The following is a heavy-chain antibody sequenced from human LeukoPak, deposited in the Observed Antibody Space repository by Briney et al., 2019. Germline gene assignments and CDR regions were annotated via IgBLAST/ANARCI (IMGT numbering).Heavy chain of an antibody. CDR1: GFTFSSYT. CDR3: ARTHGTLTGTGFDY. D-gene: IGHD1-20*01. Sequence: GGSLRLSCAASGFTFSSYTMNWVRQAPGKGLEWVSSISSSSRSIFYADSVRGRFITSRDNAKNSLFLQMNSLRAEDTAVYYCARTHGTLTGTGFDYWGQGTLVTVSS. CDR2: ISSSSRSI. J-gene: IGHJ4*02. V-gene: IGHV3-21*01.